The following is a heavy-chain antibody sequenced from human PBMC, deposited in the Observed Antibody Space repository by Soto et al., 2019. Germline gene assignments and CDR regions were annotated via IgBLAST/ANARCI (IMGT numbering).Heavy chain of an antibody. CDR3: ARITVVALGYYYGMDV. J-gene: IGHJ6*02. Sequence: GGSLRLACAASGFTFSSYSINWVRQAPGKGLEWVSSISSSSSYIYYADSVKGRFTISRDNAKNSLYLQMNSLRAEDTAVYYCARITVVALGYYYGMDVCAQGTTVTVSS. CDR1: GFTFSSYS. CDR2: ISSSSSYI. D-gene: IGHD2-2*01. V-gene: IGHV3-21*01.